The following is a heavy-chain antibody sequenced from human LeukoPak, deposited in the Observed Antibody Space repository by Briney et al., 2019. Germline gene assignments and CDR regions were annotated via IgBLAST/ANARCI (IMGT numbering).Heavy chain of an antibody. D-gene: IGHD7-27*01. CDR3: ARHGDLDY. CDR2: ISYIGST. V-gene: IGHV4-39*01. CDR1: GYSISSISTYY. Sequence: SDTLSLTCTVSGYSISSISTYYWGWILQPPGKGLEWIGSISYIGSTFYNPALKSRVAISVDTSKNQFSLKLSSVTAADTAVYYCARHGDLDYWGQGTLVTVSS. J-gene: IGHJ4*02.